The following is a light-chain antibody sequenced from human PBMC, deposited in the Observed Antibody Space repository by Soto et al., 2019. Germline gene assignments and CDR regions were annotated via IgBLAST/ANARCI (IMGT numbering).Light chain of an antibody. V-gene: IGKV3D-11*01. CDR2: DVS. J-gene: IGKJ5*01. CDR3: QQRSNWPIT. CDR1: QGVTTN. Sequence: EILMTQSPATLSVSPWERVTLSCRAGQGVTTNFAWYQQKSGQSPRLLIYDVSSRATGVPSRFSGTGSETDFTLTISSLEPEDFAVYYCQQRSNWPITFGQGTRLEI.